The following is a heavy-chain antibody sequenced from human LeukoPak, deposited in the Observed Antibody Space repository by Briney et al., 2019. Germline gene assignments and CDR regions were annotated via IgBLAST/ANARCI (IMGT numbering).Heavy chain of an antibody. J-gene: IGHJ5*02. Sequence: SETLSLTCAVYGGSFSGYYWSWTRQPPGKGLEWIGEINHSGSTNYNPSLKSRVTISVDTSKNQFSLKLSSVTAADTAVYYCARGRVTTAPWFDPWGQGTLVTVSS. D-gene: IGHD4-17*01. CDR1: GGSFSGYY. CDR2: INHSGST. V-gene: IGHV4-34*01. CDR3: ARGRVTTAPWFDP.